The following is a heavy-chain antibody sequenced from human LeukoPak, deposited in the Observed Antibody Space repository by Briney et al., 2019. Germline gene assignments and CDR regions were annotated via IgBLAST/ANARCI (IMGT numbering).Heavy chain of an antibody. CDR2: ISGSGTNV. CDR3: ARGSNSDY. J-gene: IGHJ4*02. V-gene: IGHV3-11*01. CDR1: GFTFSDYY. Sequence: GGSLRLSCAASGFTFSDYYMTWIRQAPGKGLEWFSSISGSGTNVYYADSAKGRFTISRDNAKKSLYLQMNSLRAEDTAVYYCARGSNSDYWGQGTLVTVSS. D-gene: IGHD1-26*01.